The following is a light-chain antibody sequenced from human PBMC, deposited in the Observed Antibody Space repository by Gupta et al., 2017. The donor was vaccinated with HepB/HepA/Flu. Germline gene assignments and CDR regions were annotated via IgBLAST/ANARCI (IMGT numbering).Light chain of an antibody. J-gene: IGLJ2*01. CDR2: EVN. CDR3: SSYRGSDTFVV. V-gene: IGLV2-23*02. Sequence: QSALTQPASVSGSPGQSITISCTGTSSDIGTYDLVSWYQQHPGKAPKVMIYEVNKRPSGVSDRFSGSKSGNTASLTISGLQAEEEADYYCSSYRGSDTFVVFGGGTRLTVL. CDR1: SSDIGTYDL.